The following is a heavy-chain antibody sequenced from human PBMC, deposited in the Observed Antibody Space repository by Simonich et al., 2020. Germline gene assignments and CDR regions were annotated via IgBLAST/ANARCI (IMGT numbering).Heavy chain of an antibody. CDR1: GGSISSYY. Sequence: QVQLQESGPGLVKPSETLSLTCTVSGGSISSYYWSWIRQPPGKGMEWIGYIYYSGSTNSNPSLKRRVTISVDTSKNQFSLKLSSVTAADTAVYYCARLPDYWGQGTLVTVSS. CDR3: ARLPDY. J-gene: IGHJ4*02. CDR2: IYYSGST. V-gene: IGHV4-59*08.